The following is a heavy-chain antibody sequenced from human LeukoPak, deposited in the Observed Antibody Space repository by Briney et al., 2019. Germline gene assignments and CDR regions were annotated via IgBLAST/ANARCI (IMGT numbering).Heavy chain of an antibody. CDR3: ARAQRAVVVVPAAAVAFDI. CDR1: GFTFSSYA. D-gene: IGHD2-2*01. J-gene: IGHJ3*02. Sequence: GGSLRLSCAASGFTFSSYAMHWVRQAPGKGLEWVAVIWYGGSNKYYADSVKGRFTISRDNSKNTLYLQMNSLRAEDTAVYYCARAQRAVVVVPAAAVAFDIWGQGTMVTVSS. CDR2: IWYGGSNK. V-gene: IGHV3-33*08.